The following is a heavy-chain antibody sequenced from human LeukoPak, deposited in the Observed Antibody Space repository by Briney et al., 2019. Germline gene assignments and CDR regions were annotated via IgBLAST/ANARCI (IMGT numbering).Heavy chain of an antibody. J-gene: IGHJ5*02. V-gene: IGHV4-59*08. CDR1: GRSISSYY. CDR2: IYYSGST. Sequence: SETLSLTCTVSGRSISSYYWSWIRHPPGKGLEWIGYIYYSGSTNYNPSLKSRVTISVETSKNQFSLKLNSVTAADTAVYYCARPPSGDSGGHDNWFDPWGQGTLVTVSP. CDR3: ARPPSGDSGGHDNWFDP. D-gene: IGHD3-22*01.